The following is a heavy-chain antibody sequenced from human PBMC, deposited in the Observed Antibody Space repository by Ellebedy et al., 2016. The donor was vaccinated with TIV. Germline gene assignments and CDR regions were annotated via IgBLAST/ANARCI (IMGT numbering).Heavy chain of an antibody. J-gene: IGHJ5*02. D-gene: IGHD1-26*01. V-gene: IGHV5-51*01. CDR2: TSPSDSQT. CDR3: ARGGSYSEFDP. Sequence: PGGSLRLSCKGSEDSFTTHWVGWVRQMPGEGLEWMGITSPSDSQTMYRPSFQGQVTISADKSTNTAYLQWSSLKASDTAMYYCARGGSYSEFDPWGQGTLVTVSS. CDR1: EDSFTTHW.